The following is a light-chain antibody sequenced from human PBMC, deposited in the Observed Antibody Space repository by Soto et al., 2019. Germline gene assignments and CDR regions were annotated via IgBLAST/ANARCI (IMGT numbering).Light chain of an antibody. CDR2: DAS. Sequence: EIVLTQSPGTLSLSPGERATLSCRASQSVSSYLAWYQQKPGQAPRLLIYDASNRATGIPARFSGSGSGTDFTLTISGLEPEDFAVYYCQQRSNWPPSITFGQGTRLEI. V-gene: IGKV3-11*01. J-gene: IGKJ5*01. CDR1: QSVSSY. CDR3: QQRSNWPPSIT.